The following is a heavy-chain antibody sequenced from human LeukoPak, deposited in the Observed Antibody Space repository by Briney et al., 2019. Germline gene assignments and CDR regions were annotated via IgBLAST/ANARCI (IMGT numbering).Heavy chain of an antibody. V-gene: IGHV3-30-3*01. CDR1: GFTFSGYA. Sequence: GGSLRLSCAASGFTFSGYAMSWVRQAPGKGLEWVAVISYDGSNKYYADSVKGRFTISRDNSKNTLYLQMNSLRAEDTAVYYCARDSGSLDRPDYWGQGTLVTASS. CDR2: ISYDGSNK. D-gene: IGHD1-26*01. J-gene: IGHJ4*02. CDR3: ARDSGSLDRPDY.